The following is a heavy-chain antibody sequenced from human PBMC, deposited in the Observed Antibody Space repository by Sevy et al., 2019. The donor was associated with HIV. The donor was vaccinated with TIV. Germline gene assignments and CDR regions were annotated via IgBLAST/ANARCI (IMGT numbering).Heavy chain of an antibody. CDR1: GGSFSGYY. Sequence: SETLSLTCAVYGGSFSGYYWSWIRQPPGKGLECIGEINHSGSTNYNPSLKSRVTISVDTSKNQFSLKLSSVTAADTAVYYCARLVSATGTDRLRLYGIDVWGQGTTVTVSS. D-gene: IGHD1-1*01. CDR2: INHSGST. J-gene: IGHJ6*02. CDR3: ARLVSATGTDRLRLYGIDV. V-gene: IGHV4-34*01.